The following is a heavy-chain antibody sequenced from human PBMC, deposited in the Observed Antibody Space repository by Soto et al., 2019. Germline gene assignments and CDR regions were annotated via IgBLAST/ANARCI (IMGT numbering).Heavy chain of an antibody. J-gene: IGHJ4*02. CDR3: ARGSITMISY. CDR2: INHSGST. Sequence: SETLSLTCAVYGGSFSGYYWSWIRQPPGKGLEWIGEINHSGSTNYNPSLKSRVTISVDTSKNQFSLKLSSVTATDTAVYYCARGSITMISYWGQGTLVTVSS. D-gene: IGHD3-22*01. CDR1: GGSFSGYY. V-gene: IGHV4-34*01.